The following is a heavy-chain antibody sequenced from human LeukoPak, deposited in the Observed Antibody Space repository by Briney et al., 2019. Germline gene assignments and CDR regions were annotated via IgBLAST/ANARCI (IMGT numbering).Heavy chain of an antibody. CDR1: GGSFSGYY. V-gene: IGHV4-34*01. J-gene: IGHJ5*02. CDR2: MNQSGSA. D-gene: IGHD2-8*01. Sequence: SETLSLTCAVYGGSFSGYYWSCIPQPPGNGVEWIWEMNQSGSANYNPALTRRVAISVDTSKNQFSLKLSSVTAADRAVYYSARVAGIVLKVYASDWFDPWGQGILVTVSA. CDR3: ARVAGIVLKVYASDWFDP.